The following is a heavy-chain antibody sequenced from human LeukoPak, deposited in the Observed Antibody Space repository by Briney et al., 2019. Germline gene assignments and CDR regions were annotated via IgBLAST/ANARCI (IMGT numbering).Heavy chain of an antibody. Sequence: SETLSLTCTVSGGSISSYYWSWIRQPAGKGLEWIGYIYYSGSTNYNPSLKSRVTISVDTSKNQFSLKLSSVTAADTAVYYCAREAAGGGYFDYWGQGTLITVSS. D-gene: IGHD6-13*01. V-gene: IGHV4-59*01. J-gene: IGHJ4*02. CDR2: IYYSGST. CDR3: AREAAGGGYFDY. CDR1: GGSISSYY.